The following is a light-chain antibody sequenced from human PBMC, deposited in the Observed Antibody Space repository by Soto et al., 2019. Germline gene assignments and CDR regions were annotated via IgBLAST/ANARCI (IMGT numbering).Light chain of an antibody. V-gene: IGLV2-14*01. CDR1: SSDVGAYNS. CDR2: EVS. CDR3: SSFTSSSPLYV. J-gene: IGLJ1*01. Sequence: QSVLTQPASVSGSPGQSITISCTGTSSDVGAYNSVSWYQQHPGKAPKLMIYEVSNRPSGVSNRFSGSKSGNTASLTISGLQPEDEADYFCSSFTSSSPLYVFGTGTKVTVL.